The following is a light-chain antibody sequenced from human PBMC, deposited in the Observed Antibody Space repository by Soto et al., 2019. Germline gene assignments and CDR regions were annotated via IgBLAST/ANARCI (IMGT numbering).Light chain of an antibody. V-gene: IGKV3-20*01. CDR3: QQYGSSTGT. J-gene: IGKJ1*01. CDR1: QDISGTY. CDR2: SAS. Sequence: EIVLTQSPDTLSLSPGERATLSCRTSQDISGTYLAWYQQKPGQAPRLLIYSASIRATDIPDRFSGSGSGTDFTLTISRVEPEDSAVYYCQQYGSSTGTFGQGTKVEIK.